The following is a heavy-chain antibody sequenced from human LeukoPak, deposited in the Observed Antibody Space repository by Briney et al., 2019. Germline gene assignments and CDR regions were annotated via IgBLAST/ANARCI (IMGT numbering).Heavy chain of an antibody. D-gene: IGHD6-6*01. CDR1: GGTFSSYA. J-gene: IGHJ4*02. CDR2: IIPIFGTA. V-gene: IGHV1-69*13. Sequence: ASVKASCKASGGTFSSYAISWVRQAPGQGLEWMGGIIPIFGTANYAQKFQGRVTITADESTSTAYMELSSLRSEDTAVYYCAARQELSIEYSSSSGFDYWGQGTLVTVSS. CDR3: AARQELSIEYSSSSGFDY.